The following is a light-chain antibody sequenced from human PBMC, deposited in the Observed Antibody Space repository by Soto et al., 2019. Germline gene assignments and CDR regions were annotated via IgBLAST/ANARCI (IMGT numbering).Light chain of an antibody. V-gene: IGKV1-27*01. CDR3: QKQGAT. CDR2: AAS. Sequence: DIQMTQSPSSLSASVGDRVTITCRASQGISNYLAWYQQKPGKVPKLLIYAASTLQSGVPSRFSGSGSGTDFTLTISSLQPEDVATYYCQKQGATFRPGTKVDIE. J-gene: IGKJ3*01. CDR1: QGISNY.